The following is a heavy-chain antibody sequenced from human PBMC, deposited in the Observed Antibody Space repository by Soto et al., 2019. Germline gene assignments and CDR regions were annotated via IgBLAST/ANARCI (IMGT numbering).Heavy chain of an antibody. Sequence: EVQLLESGGGLVQPGGSLRLSCAASGFTFSSYAMSWVRQAPGKGLEWVSAISGSGGSTYYADSVKGRFTISRDNSKNTLYLQMNSLRAEDTAVYYCAKVMVDTAMEDPRPPLAYYYYGMDVWGQGTTVTVSS. CDR3: AKVMVDTAMEDPRPPLAYYYYGMDV. J-gene: IGHJ6*02. CDR1: GFTFSSYA. D-gene: IGHD5-18*01. V-gene: IGHV3-23*01. CDR2: ISGSGGST.